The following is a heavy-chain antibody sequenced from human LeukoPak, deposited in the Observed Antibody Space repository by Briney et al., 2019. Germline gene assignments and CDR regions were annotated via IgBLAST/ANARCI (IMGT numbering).Heavy chain of an antibody. CDR3: ARDAEMATTTIDY. V-gene: IGHV1-2*02. Sequence: ASVKVSCKASGFTFTGYFWHWWRQPPGEGLVRRGWINPNTGGTNYAQKFQGRVTMTRDTSISTAYMELSRLGSDDTAFYYCARDAEMATTTIDYWGQGTLVTVSS. J-gene: IGHJ4*02. D-gene: IGHD5-24*01. CDR2: INPNTGGT. CDR1: GFTFTGYF.